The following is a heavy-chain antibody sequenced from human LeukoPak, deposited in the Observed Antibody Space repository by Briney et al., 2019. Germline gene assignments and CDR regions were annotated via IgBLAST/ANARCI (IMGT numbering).Heavy chain of an antibody. CDR2: ISGSGGST. CDR3: AKVSRTYCSSTSCYTDY. D-gene: IGHD2-2*02. J-gene: IGHJ4*02. Sequence: GGSLRLSCAASGFTFSSYAMSWVRQAPGKGLEWASAISGSGGSTYYADSVKGRFTISRDNSKNTLYLQMNSLRAEDTAVYYCAKVSRTYCSSTSCYTDYWGQGTLVTVSS. V-gene: IGHV3-23*01. CDR1: GFTFSSYA.